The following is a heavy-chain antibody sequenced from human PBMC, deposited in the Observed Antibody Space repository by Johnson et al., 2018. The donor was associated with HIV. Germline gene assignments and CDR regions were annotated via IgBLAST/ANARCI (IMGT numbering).Heavy chain of an antibody. D-gene: IGHD3-22*01. CDR2: IYSGGST. CDR3: AKDNYYYDSSGYYPDAFDI. V-gene: IGHV3-66*01. Sequence: VQLVESGGGLVQPGGSLRLSCAASGFTVSSNYMNWVRQAPGKGLDWVSLIYSGGSTYYADSVKGRFTISRDNSKNTLYLQMNSLRAEDTAVYYCAKDNYYYDSSGYYPDAFDIWGQGTMVTVSS. J-gene: IGHJ3*02. CDR1: GFTVSSNY.